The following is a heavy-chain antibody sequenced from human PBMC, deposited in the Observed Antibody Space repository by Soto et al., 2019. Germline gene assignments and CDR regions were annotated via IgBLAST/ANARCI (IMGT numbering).Heavy chain of an antibody. CDR3: ARDYRFGVVINWFDP. V-gene: IGHV1-18*01. J-gene: IGHJ5*02. CDR2: ISAYNGNT. D-gene: IGHD3-3*01. CDR1: GYTFTSYG. Sequence: ASVKVSCKASGYTFTSYGISWVQQAPGQGLEWMGWISAYNGNTNYAQKLQGRVTMTTDTSTSTAYMELRSLRSDDTAVYYCARDYRFGVVINWFDPWGQGTLVTVSS.